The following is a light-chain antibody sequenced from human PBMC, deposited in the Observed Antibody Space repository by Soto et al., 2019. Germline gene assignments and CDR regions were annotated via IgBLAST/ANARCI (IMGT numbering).Light chain of an antibody. V-gene: IGKV1-5*03. CDR3: QQYNTPLT. J-gene: IGKJ4*01. CDR2: KAS. CDR1: QIISSW. Sequence: IPMTQSPSTLSASVEDRVTIPCRASQIISSWLAWYQQKPGKAPKLLIYKASSLESGVPSRFSGSGSGTEFTLTISSLQPDDFATYYCQQYNTPLTFGGGTKVDI.